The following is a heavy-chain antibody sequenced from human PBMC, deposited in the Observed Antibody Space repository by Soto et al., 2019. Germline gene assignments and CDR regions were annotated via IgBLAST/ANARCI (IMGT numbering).Heavy chain of an antibody. CDR2: IYPGDSDT. Sequence: GESLKISCKGSGYSFTSYWIGWVRQMPGKGLEWMGIIYPGDSDTRYSPSFQGQVTISADKSISTAYLQWSSLKASDTAMYYCERQQRGDYYDSSGYYDYWGQGTLVTVSS. D-gene: IGHD3-22*01. CDR1: GYSFTSYW. CDR3: ERQQRGDYYDSSGYYDY. V-gene: IGHV5-51*01. J-gene: IGHJ4*02.